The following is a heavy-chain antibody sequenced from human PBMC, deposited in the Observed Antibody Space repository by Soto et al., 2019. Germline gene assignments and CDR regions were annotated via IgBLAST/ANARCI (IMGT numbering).Heavy chain of an antibody. J-gene: IGHJ6*02. CDR1: GGSISSYC. D-gene: IGHD4-17*01. CDR3: ASTFLVTTGTPFCDGMDV. CDR2: IYTSGST. Sequence: KASETLSLTCTVSGGSISSYCWSWIQEPAGKGLEWIGRIYTSGSTNYNPSLKSRVTMSVDTSKNQFSLKLSSVTAADTAVYYCASTFLVTTGTPFCDGMDVWGQVTTITVSS. V-gene: IGHV4-4*07.